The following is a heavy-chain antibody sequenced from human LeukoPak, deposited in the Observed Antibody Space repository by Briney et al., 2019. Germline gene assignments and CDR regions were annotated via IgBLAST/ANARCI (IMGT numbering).Heavy chain of an antibody. D-gene: IGHD4-17*01. V-gene: IGHV3-23*01. CDR2: ISGSGGST. J-gene: IGHJ4*02. CDR1: GFIFSNNG. CDR3: AKGGDYDDLSGY. Sequence: GGTLRLSCAASGFIFSNNGMSWLRQAPGKGLEWVSVISGSGGSTYYADSVKGRFTISRDNSKNTLYLQMNSLRAEDTAVYYCAKGGDYDDLSGYWGQGTLVTVSS.